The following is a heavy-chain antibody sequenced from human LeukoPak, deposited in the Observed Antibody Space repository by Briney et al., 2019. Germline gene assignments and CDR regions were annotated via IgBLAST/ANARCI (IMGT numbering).Heavy chain of an antibody. CDR3: ARGRRWLQSPFDY. Sequence: SETLSLTCTVSGGAISSYFWSWLRQPPGKGLEWIGYIQHSGNSNYNSSLKSRVTISVDTSQNHFSLKLSSVTAADTAVYYCARGRRWLQSPFDYWGQGTLATVSS. D-gene: IGHD5-24*01. V-gene: IGHV4-59*01. CDR2: IQHSGNS. J-gene: IGHJ4*02. CDR1: GGAISSYF.